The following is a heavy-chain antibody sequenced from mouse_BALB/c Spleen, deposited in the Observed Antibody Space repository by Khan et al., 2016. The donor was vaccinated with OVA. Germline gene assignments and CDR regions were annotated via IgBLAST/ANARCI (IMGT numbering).Heavy chain of an antibody. V-gene: IGHV1-4*01. J-gene: IGHJ3*01. D-gene: IGHD2-14*01. Sequence: QVQLKESGAELARPGASVKMSCKASGFTFTSYTIHWIKQRPGQGLEWIGYINPSSGYTNYNQKFKDKATLTADKSSTTAYIQLSSLTSDDSAVYYCARDGAYYRNDGWFAYWGQGTLVTVSA. CDR1: GFTFTSYT. CDR3: ARDGAYYRNDGWFAY. CDR2: INPSSGYT.